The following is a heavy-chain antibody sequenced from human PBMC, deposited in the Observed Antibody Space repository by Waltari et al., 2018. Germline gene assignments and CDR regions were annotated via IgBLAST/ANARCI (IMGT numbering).Heavy chain of an antibody. D-gene: IGHD3-3*01. CDR1: GFTFRSYA. J-gene: IGHJ5*02. V-gene: IGHV3-23*04. Sequence: EVQLVESGGGLIQPGGSLRLSCAASGFTFRSYAMSWVRQAPGKGLEWVSVISGSGGSTYYADSVKGRFTISRDNSKNTLYLQMNSLRAEDTAVYYCAKGTYFLTIFGVTITDLWGQGTLVTVSS. CDR3: AKGTYFLTIFGVTITDL. CDR2: ISGSGGST.